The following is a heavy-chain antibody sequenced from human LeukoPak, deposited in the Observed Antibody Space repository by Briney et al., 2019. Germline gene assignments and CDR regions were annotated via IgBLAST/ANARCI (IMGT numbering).Heavy chain of an antibody. CDR2: ISYDGSNK. V-gene: IGHV3-30*03. D-gene: IGHD6-13*01. CDR1: GFTFSSYG. CDR3: ARVSSNWCNDY. J-gene: IGHJ4*02. Sequence: GRSLRLSCAASGFTFSSYGMHWVRQAPGKGLEWVAVISYDGSNKYYADSVKGRFTISRDNAKNTLYLQMNSLRVEDTAVYYCARVSSNWCNDYWGQGTLVTVSS.